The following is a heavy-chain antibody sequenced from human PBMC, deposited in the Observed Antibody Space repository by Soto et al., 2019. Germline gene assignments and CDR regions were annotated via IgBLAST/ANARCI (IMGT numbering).Heavy chain of an antibody. V-gene: IGHV3-23*01. CDR1: GITFSSNW. D-gene: IGHD3-10*01. Sequence: GGYLRLSCAASGITFSSNWMSWVRQAPGKGLEWVSAISGSGGSTYYADSVKGRFTISRDNSKTTLYLQMNSLRAEDTAVYYCAKTPIWRFGELLSPGAFDIGVQGTKVTV. CDR2: ISGSGGST. J-gene: IGHJ3*02. CDR3: AKTPIWRFGELLSPGAFDI.